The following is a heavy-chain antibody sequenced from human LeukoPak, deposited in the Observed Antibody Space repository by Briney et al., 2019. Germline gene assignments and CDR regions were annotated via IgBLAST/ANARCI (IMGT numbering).Heavy chain of an antibody. J-gene: IGHJ4*02. D-gene: IGHD3-3*01. CDR3: AKDGDYDFWSGYYD. CDR2: INGSGDAT. Sequence: GGSLRLSCAVSGVIFSQYTMTWVRQAPGKGLEWVSSINGSGDATKYADSVMGRFTISRDNSKNTVSLQMNSLRAEDTAVYYCAKDGDYDFWSGYYDWGQGTLVTVSS. CDR1: GVIFSQYT. V-gene: IGHV3-23*01.